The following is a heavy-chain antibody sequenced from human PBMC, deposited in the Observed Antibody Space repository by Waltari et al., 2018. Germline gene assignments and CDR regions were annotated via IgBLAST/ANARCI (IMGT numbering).Heavy chain of an antibody. V-gene: IGHV3-7*01. CDR1: GFTFSSYW. J-gene: IGHJ6*02. Sequence: EVQLVESGGGLVQPGGSLRLSCVASGFTFSSYWMTWVRQAPGKGLEWVANIKQDGSEKYYVDSVKGRFTISRDNAKNSLYLQMNSLRAEDTAVYYCVREGGVGATNYYYGMDVWGQGTAVTVSS. CDR2: IKQDGSEK. CDR3: VREGGVGATNYYYGMDV. D-gene: IGHD1-26*01.